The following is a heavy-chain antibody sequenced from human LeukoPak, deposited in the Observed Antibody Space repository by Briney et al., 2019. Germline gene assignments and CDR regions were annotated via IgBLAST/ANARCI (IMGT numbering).Heavy chain of an antibody. D-gene: IGHD1-26*01. CDR3: ATDRNSGKYYDY. J-gene: IGHJ4*02. Sequence: GGSLRLSCAASGFTFSSYGMHWVRQAPGKGLEWVAVIWYDGSNKYYADSVKGRFTISRDNSKDTLYLQTNSLRAEDTAVYYCATDRNSGKYYDYWGQGTLVSVSS. V-gene: IGHV3-33*01. CDR2: IWYDGSNK. CDR1: GFTFSSYG.